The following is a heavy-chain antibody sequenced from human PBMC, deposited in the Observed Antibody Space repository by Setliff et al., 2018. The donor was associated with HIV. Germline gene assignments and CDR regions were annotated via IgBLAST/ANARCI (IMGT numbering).Heavy chain of an antibody. CDR3: ARMGYSSGWPIDY. J-gene: IGHJ4*02. D-gene: IGHD6-19*01. Sequence: PSETLSLTCTVSGYSISSGYYWGWIRQPPGKGLVWIANIYHSGSTYYNPSLKSRVTISLDTSKNHFSLKLSSVTAADTAVYYCARMGYSSGWPIDYWGQGTLVTAPQ. CDR2: IYHSGST. V-gene: IGHV4-38-2*02. CDR1: GYSISSGYY.